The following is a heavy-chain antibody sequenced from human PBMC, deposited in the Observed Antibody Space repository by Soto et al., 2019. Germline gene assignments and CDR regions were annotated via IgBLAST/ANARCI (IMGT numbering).Heavy chain of an antibody. D-gene: IGHD2-15*01. V-gene: IGHV4-30-4*08. J-gene: IGHJ4*02. Sequence: SETLSLTCTVSGGSISYEYYHWTWIRQSPGKGLEWIGYIHYSGSIIYNPSFKSRVTISVDTSKNQFSLKLSSVTAADTAVYYCARSYVYCSGGSCYYHYFDYWGQGTLVTVSS. CDR3: ARSYVYCSGGSCYYHYFDY. CDR2: IHYSGSI. CDR1: GGSISYEYYH.